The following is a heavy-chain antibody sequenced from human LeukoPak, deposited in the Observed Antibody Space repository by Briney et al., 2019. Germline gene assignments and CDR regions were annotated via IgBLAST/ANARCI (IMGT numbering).Heavy chain of an antibody. J-gene: IGHJ5*02. CDR3: AKDRGNYYDTPRFDP. D-gene: IGHD3-22*01. V-gene: IGHV3-23*01. CDR2: ISGSGGGT. Sequence: GGSLRLSCAASRFTFSTHAMSGVRPAPGKGLEWVSGISGSGGGTYYADSVKGRFPISRDNTKNTLYLQMSSLRAEDTAVYYCAKDRGNYYDTPRFDPWGQGTLVTVSS. CDR1: RFTFSTHA.